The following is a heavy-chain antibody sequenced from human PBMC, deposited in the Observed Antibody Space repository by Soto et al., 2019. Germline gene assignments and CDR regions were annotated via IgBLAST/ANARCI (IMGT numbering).Heavy chain of an antibody. CDR1: GGTFSSYT. J-gene: IGHJ4*02. V-gene: IGHV1-69*08. CDR2: IIPILGMA. D-gene: IGHD3-10*01. Sequence: QVQLVQSGAEVKKPGSSVKVSCKASGGTFSSYTISWVRQAPGRGLEWMGRIIPILGMANYAQKFQGRVTIHADKSTSTAYMELGRLRSEDTAVYYCARDPLSGSGSRKIGPRDYWGQGTLVTVSS. CDR3: ARDPLSGSGSRKIGPRDY.